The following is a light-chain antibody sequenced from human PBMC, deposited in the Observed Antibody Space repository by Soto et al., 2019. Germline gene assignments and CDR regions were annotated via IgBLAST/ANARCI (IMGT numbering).Light chain of an antibody. Sequence: EIVLTQSPGTLSLSPGERATLSCRASQSVSSTYLAWYQHKLGQAPRLLIYGASSKASGIPDRFSGSGSGTEFTLTISRLEPEDFAVYYCQQYGSSPRSFGQGTKVDIK. J-gene: IGKJ1*01. V-gene: IGKV3-20*01. CDR3: QQYGSSPRS. CDR1: QSVSSTY. CDR2: GAS.